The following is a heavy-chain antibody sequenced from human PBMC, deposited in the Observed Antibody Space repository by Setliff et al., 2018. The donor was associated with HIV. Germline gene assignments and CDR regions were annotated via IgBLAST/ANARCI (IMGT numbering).Heavy chain of an antibody. D-gene: IGHD3-10*01. J-gene: IGHJ2*01. CDR3: AKGYYGSGTLAYFDL. CDR2: IYSGGTST. Sequence: PGGSLRLSCAASEFTFRSYAMTWVRQAPGRGLEWVSVIYSGGTSTYYADSVKGRFTISRDNSKNTLYLQMNSLRAEDTAVYYCAKGYYGSGTLAYFDLWGRGTLVTVSS. V-gene: IGHV3-23*03. CDR1: EFTFRSYA.